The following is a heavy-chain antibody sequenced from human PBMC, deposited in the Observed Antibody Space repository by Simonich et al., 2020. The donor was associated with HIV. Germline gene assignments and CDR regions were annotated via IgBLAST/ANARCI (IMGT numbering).Heavy chain of an antibody. CDR2: IYPRGRP. D-gene: IGHD6-13*01. CDR3: ARSGYSSSWSHWYFDL. CDR1: GYSISSGYY. J-gene: IGHJ2*01. V-gene: IGHV4-38-2*01. Sequence: QVQLQESGPGLVKPSETLSLTCAVSGYSISSGYYWGWIRQPPWKGLEWIGSIYPRGRPSYNPALKRRVTISVDTSKNQFSLKMRSVTAADTAVYYCARSGYSSSWSHWYFDLWGRGTLVTVSS.